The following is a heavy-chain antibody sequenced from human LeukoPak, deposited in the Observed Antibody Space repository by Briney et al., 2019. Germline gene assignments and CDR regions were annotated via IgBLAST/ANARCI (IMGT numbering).Heavy chain of an antibody. D-gene: IGHD3-22*01. CDR2: INHSGST. Sequence: SETLSLTCAVYGGSFSGYYWSWIRQPPGKGLEWIGEINHSGSTNYNPSLKSRDTISVDTSKNQFSLKLSSVTAADTAVYYCARGRSDSSGSLYFDYWGQGTLVTVSS. V-gene: IGHV4-34*01. J-gene: IGHJ4*02. CDR1: GGSFSGYY. CDR3: ARGRSDSSGSLYFDY.